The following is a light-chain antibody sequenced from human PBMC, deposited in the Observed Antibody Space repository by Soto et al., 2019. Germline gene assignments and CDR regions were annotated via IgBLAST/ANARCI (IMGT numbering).Light chain of an antibody. CDR2: AVR. V-gene: IGLV2-14*01. Sequence: QSVLTQPASVSGSPGQSITISCRGTSSDVGLYDYVSWHQQRQGTALQLMIYAVRNTPSGVSNRFSASKSGNTASLFIFGLQAEDEADYYWSYYISDSSYVFGSGTKVTVL. CDR3: SYYISDSSYV. J-gene: IGLJ1*01. CDR1: SSDVGLYDY.